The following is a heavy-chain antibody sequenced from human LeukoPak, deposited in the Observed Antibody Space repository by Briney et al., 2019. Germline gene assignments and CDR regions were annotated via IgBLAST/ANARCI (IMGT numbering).Heavy chain of an antibody. CDR3: ARAGYSFDSPNYFDY. D-gene: IGHD5-18*01. CDR1: GITVSSNY. J-gene: IGHJ4*02. V-gene: IGHV3-48*03. Sequence: PGGSLRLSCAASGITVSSNYMTWVRQAPGKGLQWVSSISSGGSTIYYADSVKGRFTISRDNAKNSLYLQMNSLRAEDTAVYYCARAGYSFDSPNYFDYWGQGTLVTVSS. CDR2: ISSGGSTI.